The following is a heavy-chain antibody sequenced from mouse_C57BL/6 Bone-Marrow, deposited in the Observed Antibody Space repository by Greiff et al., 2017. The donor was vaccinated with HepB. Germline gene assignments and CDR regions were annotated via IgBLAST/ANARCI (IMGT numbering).Heavy chain of an antibody. V-gene: IGHV1-64*01. CDR1: GYTFTSYW. Sequence: QVQLKQPGAELVKPGASVKLSCKASGYTFTSYWMHWVKQRPGQGLEWIGMIHPNSGSTNYNEKFKSKATLTVDKSSSTAYMQLSSLTSEESAVYYCAREGALPKDFDYWGQGTTLTVSS. J-gene: IGHJ2*01. D-gene: IGHD2-1*01. CDR3: AREGALPKDFDY. CDR2: IHPNSGST.